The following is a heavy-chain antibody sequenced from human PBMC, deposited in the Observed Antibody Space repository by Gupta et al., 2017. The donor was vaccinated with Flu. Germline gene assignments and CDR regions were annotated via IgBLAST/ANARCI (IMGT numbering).Heavy chain of an antibody. CDR1: GFTFSTYS. V-gene: IGHV3-21*01. Sequence: EVQLVESGGGLVKPGGSLRLSCAASGFTFSTYSMNWVRQAPGKGLEWVSCISSSSRYTYYADSVKGRFTISRDNAKNSLFLQMNSLRAEDTAVDFCARDFAVSDHYDYWGQGTLGTVSS. CDR2: ISSSSRYT. J-gene: IGHJ4*02. CDR3: ARDFAVSDHYDY.